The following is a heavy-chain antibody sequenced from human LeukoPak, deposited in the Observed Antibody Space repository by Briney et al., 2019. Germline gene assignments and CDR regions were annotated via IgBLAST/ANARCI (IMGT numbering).Heavy chain of an antibody. J-gene: IGHJ4*03. V-gene: IGHV7-4-1*02. D-gene: IGHD2-21*02. CDR3: AIDLKKGDSGCFDY. Sequence: ASVKVSCKASGYTFTSYGISWVRQAPGQGLEWMGWINTNTGNPTYAQGFTGRFVFSLDTSVSTAYLHISSLEAEDTAIYYCAIDLKKGDSGCFDYWGQGTLVTVSS. CDR2: INTNTGNP. CDR1: GYTFTSYG.